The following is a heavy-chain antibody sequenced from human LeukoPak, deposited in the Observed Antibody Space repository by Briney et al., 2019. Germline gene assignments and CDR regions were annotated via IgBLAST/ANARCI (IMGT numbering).Heavy chain of an antibody. D-gene: IGHD7-27*01. CDR1: GGSVSSGGYY. Sequence: SETLSLTCTVSGGSVSSGGYYWSWIRQHPGKGLEWIGSIYHSGSTYYNPSLKSRVTILIDTSKNQFSLKLSSVTAADTAVYYCAKRGNWGFFDYWGQGTLVTVSS. V-gene: IGHV4-39*07. J-gene: IGHJ4*02. CDR3: AKRGNWGFFDY. CDR2: IYHSGST.